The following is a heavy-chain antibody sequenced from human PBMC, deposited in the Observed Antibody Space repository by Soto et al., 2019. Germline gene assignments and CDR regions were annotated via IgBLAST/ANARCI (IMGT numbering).Heavy chain of an antibody. Sequence: QVQLVQSGAEVKKPGASVKVSCRASGYTFTSHDVNWVRQATGQGLEWMGWMNPNSGSTGYAQKFQGRITMTRNTSINTAYMERSSLRSEDTAVYYCARRNIAWYPRDYWGQGTLVAVSS. CDR3: ARRNIAWYPRDY. J-gene: IGHJ4*02. CDR2: MNPNSGST. CDR1: GYTFTSHD. D-gene: IGHD6-13*01. V-gene: IGHV1-8*01.